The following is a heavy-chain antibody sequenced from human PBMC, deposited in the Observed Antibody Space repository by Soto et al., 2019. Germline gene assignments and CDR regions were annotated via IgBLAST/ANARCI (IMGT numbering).Heavy chain of an antibody. D-gene: IGHD6-19*01. CDR3: AKVTTIAVAVILDY. V-gene: IGHV3-23*01. CDR2: LSGCGGRT. CDR1: GFTFSSYA. Sequence: GGSLRPSCSPSGFTFSSYAMSWVRHAPGEGLEWVSALSGCGGRTYYADSVKGRFTISRGPSKNPLYLRMNSLMAAGPAVHYCAKVTTIAVAVILDYWGPGTLVNV. J-gene: IGHJ4*02.